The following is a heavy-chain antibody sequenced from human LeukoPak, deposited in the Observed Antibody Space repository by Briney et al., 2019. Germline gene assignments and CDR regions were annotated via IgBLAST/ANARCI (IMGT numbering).Heavy chain of an antibody. V-gene: IGHV3-21*01. D-gene: IGHD5/OR15-5a*01. CDR2: ISSSSSYI. CDR1: GFTFSSYG. J-gene: IGHJ4*02. Sequence: GGSLRLSCAASGFTFSSYGMTWVRQAPGKGLEWVSSISSSSSYIYYADSMKGRFTISRDNAKNSLYLQMNSLRAEDTAVYYCARAVSVDYWGQGTLVTVSS. CDR3: ARAVSVDY.